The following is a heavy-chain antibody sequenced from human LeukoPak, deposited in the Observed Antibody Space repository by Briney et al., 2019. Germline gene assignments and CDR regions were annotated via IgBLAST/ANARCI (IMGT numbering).Heavy chain of an antibody. J-gene: IGHJ3*02. Sequence: GGSLRLSCAASGFTFSTYAMTWVRQAPGKGLEWVSGISGRGDSTDYADSVKGRFTISRDNAKNSLYLQMNSLRAEDTAVYYCARGRDYYDSSVDAFDIWGQGTMVTVSS. CDR2: ISGRGDST. CDR1: GFTFSTYA. D-gene: IGHD3-22*01. V-gene: IGHV3-23*01. CDR3: ARGRDYYDSSVDAFDI.